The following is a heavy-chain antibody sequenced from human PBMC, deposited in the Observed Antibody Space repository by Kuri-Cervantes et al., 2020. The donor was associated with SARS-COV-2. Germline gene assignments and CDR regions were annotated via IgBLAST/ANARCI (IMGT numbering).Heavy chain of an antibody. CDR3: ARQSMLSRSHEY. Sequence: SETLSLTCTVSGGSTSSSSYYWGWIRQPPGKGLEWIGSIYYSGSTNYNPSLKSRVTISVDTSKNQFSLKLSSVTAADTAVYYCARQSMLSRSHEYWGQGTLVTVSS. D-gene: IGHD3-16*01. J-gene: IGHJ4*02. V-gene: IGHV4-39*07. CDR2: IYYSGST. CDR1: GGSTSSSSYY.